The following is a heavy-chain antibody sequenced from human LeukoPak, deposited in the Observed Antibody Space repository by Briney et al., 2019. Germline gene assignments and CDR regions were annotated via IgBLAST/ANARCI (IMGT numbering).Heavy chain of an antibody. D-gene: IGHD6-13*01. V-gene: IGHV1-69*02. CDR3: ASKGPSSSGDY. CDR1: GGTFSSYT. Sequence: SVKVSCKASGGTFSSYTISWVRQAPGQGREWMGRIIPILGIANYAQKFQGRVTITADKSTSTAYMELSSLRSEDTAVYYCASKGPSSSGDYWGQGTLVTVSS. J-gene: IGHJ4*02. CDR2: IIPILGIA.